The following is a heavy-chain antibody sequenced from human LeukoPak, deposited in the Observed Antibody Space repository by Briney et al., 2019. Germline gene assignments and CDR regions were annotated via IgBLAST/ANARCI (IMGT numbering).Heavy chain of an antibody. D-gene: IGHD3-22*01. Sequence: LETLSLTCAVSGGSISSSSYYWGWIRQPPGKGLEWIGGIYYSGSTYYNPSLKSRVTISVDTSKNQFSLKLSSATAADTAVYYCARRIYDSSGYYDYWGQGTLVTVSS. J-gene: IGHJ4*02. V-gene: IGHV4-39*01. CDR2: IYYSGST. CDR3: ARRIYDSSGYYDY. CDR1: GGSISSSSYY.